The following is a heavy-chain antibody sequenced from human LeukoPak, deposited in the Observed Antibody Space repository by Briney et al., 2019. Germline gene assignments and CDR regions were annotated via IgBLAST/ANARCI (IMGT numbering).Heavy chain of an antibody. Sequence: SETLSLTCAVYGGSFSGYYWSWIRQPPGKGLEWIGEINHSGSTNYNPSLKSRVTISVDTSKNQFSLELSSVTAADTAVYYCARVRGYSYGYVDYWGQGTLVTVSS. V-gene: IGHV4-34*01. CDR3: ARVRGYSYGYVDY. CDR2: INHSGST. J-gene: IGHJ4*02. D-gene: IGHD5-18*01. CDR1: GGSFSGYY.